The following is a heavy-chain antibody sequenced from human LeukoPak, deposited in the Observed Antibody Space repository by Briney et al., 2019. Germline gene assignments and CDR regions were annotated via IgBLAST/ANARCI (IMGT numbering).Heavy chain of an antibody. CDR3: ARDVVGDYTSENSGPRG. D-gene: IGHD2-2*02. J-gene: IGHJ4*02. CDR2: INHSGSS. CDR1: GGSFSGYY. V-gene: IGHV4-34*01. Sequence: SETLSLTCAVYGGSFSGYYWSWIRQPPGEGLEWIGDINHSGSSNYNPSLTIRVTISVDTSKNQFSLKLSSVTAADTAVYYCARDVVGDYTSENSGPRGWGQGTLVTVSS.